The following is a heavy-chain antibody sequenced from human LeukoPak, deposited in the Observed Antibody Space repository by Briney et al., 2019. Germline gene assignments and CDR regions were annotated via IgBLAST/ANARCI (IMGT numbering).Heavy chain of an antibody. CDR1: GFNFRDHW. V-gene: IGHV3-30*03. Sequence: GSLRLSCAVSGFNFRDHWMDWVRQAPGKGLEWVAVISYDGSNKYYADSVRGRFIISRDNSKNTLYLQMNSLRAEDTAVYYCARTSITIFAASFDYWGQGTLVTVSS. CDR2: ISYDGSNK. J-gene: IGHJ4*02. CDR3: ARTSITIFAASFDY. D-gene: IGHD3-3*01.